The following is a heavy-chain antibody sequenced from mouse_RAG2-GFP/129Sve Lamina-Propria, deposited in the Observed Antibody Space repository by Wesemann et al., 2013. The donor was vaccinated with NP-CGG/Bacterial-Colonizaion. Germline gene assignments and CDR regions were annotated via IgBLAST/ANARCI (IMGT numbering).Heavy chain of an antibody. V-gene: IGHV4-1*01. CDR3: ASLSNYGYFDV. CDR2: INPDSSTI. Sequence: EVKLLQSGGGLVQPGGSLKLSCAASGIDFSRYWMSWVRRAPGKGLEWIGEINPDSSTINYAPSLKDKFIISRDNAKNTLYLQMSKVRFEDTALYYCASLSNYGYFDVWGTGTTVTVSS. D-gene: IGHD2-5*01. CDR1: GIDFSRYW. J-gene: IGHJ1*03.